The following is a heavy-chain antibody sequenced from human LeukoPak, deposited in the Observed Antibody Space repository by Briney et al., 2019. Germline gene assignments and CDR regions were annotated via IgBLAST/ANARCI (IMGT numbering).Heavy chain of an antibody. CDR2: ISSTVSTI. J-gene: IGHJ3*02. Sequence: GGSLRLSCAASGVTFSDYYMSWGRQAPGQGLGWVSYISSTVSTISYADSVKCRFTISRDNAKNSLYLQMNSLSAADIAVCYSARAGSGWYPRAFDIWRQGTKVTVSS. CDR3: ARAGSGWYPRAFDI. D-gene: IGHD6-19*01. CDR1: GVTFSDYY. V-gene: IGHV3-11*04.